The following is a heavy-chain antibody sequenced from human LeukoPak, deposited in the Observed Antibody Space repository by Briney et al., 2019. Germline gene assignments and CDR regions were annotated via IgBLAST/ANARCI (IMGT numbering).Heavy chain of an antibody. J-gene: IGHJ4*02. Sequence: GEPLQISLQASGYRFTSYWIAWVRPMPGKGLEWMGLIYPGGCKTRYSPSFQGQVAISADKSITTAYLQWSSMKASDTAIYYCARGGSSSFTFGYWGQGTPVTVSS. V-gene: IGHV5-51*01. D-gene: IGHD6-6*01. CDR2: IYPGGCKT. CDR3: ARGGSSSFTFGY. CDR1: GYRFTSYW.